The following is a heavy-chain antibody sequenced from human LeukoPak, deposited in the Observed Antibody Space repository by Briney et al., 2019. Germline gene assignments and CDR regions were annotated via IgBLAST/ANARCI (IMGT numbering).Heavy chain of an antibody. CDR1: GYSISSGHY. V-gene: IGHV4-38-2*02. CDR2: MYHSGST. D-gene: IGHD4-17*01. Sequence: SETLSLTCTVSGYSISSGHYWGWIRQPPGKGLEGIGSMYHSGSTYYNPPLKSRVTISVDTSKSEFSLKLRSVTAADTAVYYCARLHDYGDYYADYWGQGTLVTVSS. CDR3: ARLHDYGDYYADY. J-gene: IGHJ4*02.